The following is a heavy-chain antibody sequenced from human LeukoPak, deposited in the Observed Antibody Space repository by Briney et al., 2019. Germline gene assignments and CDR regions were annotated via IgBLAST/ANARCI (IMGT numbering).Heavy chain of an antibody. CDR1: GFTFSSYG. D-gene: IGHD1-26*01. CDR3: ARERGSYSVAAFDI. V-gene: IGHV3-30*02. CDR2: IRYDGSNK. J-gene: IGHJ3*02. Sequence: GGSLRLSCAASGFTFSSYGMHWVRQAPGKGLEWVAFIRYDGSNKYYADSVKGRFTISRDNSKNTLYLQMNSLRAEDTAVYYCARERGSYSVAAFDIWGQGTMVTVSS.